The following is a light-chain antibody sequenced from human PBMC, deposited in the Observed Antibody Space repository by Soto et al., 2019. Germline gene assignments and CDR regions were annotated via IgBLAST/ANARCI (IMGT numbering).Light chain of an antibody. Sequence: QSVLTQPPSVSAAPGQTVTISCSGSTSNIGTYYVYWYHQLPGTAPKLLIDDNNKRPSGIPDRFSGSKSGTSATLDITGLQTGDEADYYCVTWDSSLSGGGVIFGGGTKLTVL. CDR2: DNN. CDR3: VTWDSSLSGGGVI. J-gene: IGLJ2*01. CDR1: TSNIGTYY. V-gene: IGLV1-51*01.